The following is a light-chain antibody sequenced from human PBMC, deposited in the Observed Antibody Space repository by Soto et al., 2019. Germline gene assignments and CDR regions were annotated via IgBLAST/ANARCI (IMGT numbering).Light chain of an antibody. CDR3: SSHGGANNFYV. V-gene: IGLV2-8*01. J-gene: IGLJ1*01. CDR2: EVT. Sequence: QSALTQPPSASGSPGQSVTISCTGTSSDIGAYNYVSWYQQHPGKVPKLIIHEVTKRPSGVPDRFSASKSGNTASLTVSGLQAEDEADYYRSSHGGANNFYVFGTGTKVTVL. CDR1: SSDIGAYNY.